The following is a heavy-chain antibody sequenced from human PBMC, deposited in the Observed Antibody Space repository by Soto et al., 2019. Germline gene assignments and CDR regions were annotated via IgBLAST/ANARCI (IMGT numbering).Heavy chain of an antibody. D-gene: IGHD3-9*01. CDR2: IIPIFGTA. V-gene: IGHV1-69*12. Sequence: QVQLVQSGAAVKKPGSSVKVSCKASGGTFSSYAISWVRQAPGQGLEWMGGIIPIFGTANYAQKFQGRVTITADESTSTAYMELSSLRSEDTAVYYCARSYDILTGYYRDYYYGMDVWGQGTTVTVSS. CDR1: GGTFSSYA. J-gene: IGHJ6*02. CDR3: ARSYDILTGYYRDYYYGMDV.